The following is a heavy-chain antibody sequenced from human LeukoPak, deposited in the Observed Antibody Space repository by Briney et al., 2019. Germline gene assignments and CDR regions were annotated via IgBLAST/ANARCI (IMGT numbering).Heavy chain of an antibody. CDR3: AREGDLNTVTPIFDH. J-gene: IGHJ4*02. CDR2: ISDHNGNT. D-gene: IGHD4-17*01. Sequence: ASVKVSCKASGGTFSSYAISWVRQAPGQGLEWMGWISDHNGNTNYIQKFQGRVTMTTDTSTSTAYMELTSLRSDDTAVYYCAREGDLNTVTPIFDHWGQGTLVTVSS. CDR1: GGTFSSYA. V-gene: IGHV1-18*01.